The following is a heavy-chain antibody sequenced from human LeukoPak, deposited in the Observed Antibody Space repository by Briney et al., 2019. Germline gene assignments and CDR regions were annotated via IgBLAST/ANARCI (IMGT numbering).Heavy chain of an antibody. J-gene: IGHJ4*02. CDR3: AKDRSWALDY. CDR1: GFTFSSYA. Sequence: PGGSLRLSCAASGFTFSSYAMSWVRQAPGKGLEWVSAISGSGGSTYYADSVKGRFTISRDNSKNMLYFQMNSLRAEDTAVYFCAKDRSWALDYWGQGTLVTVSS. CDR2: ISGSGGST. V-gene: IGHV3-23*01. D-gene: IGHD1-26*01.